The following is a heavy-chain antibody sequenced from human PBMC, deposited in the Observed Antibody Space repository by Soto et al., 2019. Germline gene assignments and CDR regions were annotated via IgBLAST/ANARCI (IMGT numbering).Heavy chain of an antibody. CDR1: SDSIAGENW. D-gene: IGHD6-19*01. CDR3: ARVFSSGSGWMYYFDF. J-gene: IGHJ4*02. V-gene: IGHV4-4*02. Sequence: QVQLQESGPGLVKPSETLSLTCTVSSDSIAGENWWSWVRQPPGLGLEWIGEVFHTGGTNYNPSLKSRVTMEVHKSKNQFSLKLISATAADTAVYYCARVFSSGSGWMYYFDFWGQGTLVSVSS. CDR2: VFHTGGT.